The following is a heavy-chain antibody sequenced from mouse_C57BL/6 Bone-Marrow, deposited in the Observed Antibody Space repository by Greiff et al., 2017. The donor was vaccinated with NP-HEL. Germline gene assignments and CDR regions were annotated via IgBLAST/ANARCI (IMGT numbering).Heavy chain of an antibody. J-gene: IGHJ4*01. D-gene: IGHD1-1*01. CDR1: GYTFTDYN. V-gene: IGHV1-18*01. Sequence: EVKLVESGPELVKPGASVKIPCKASGYTFTDYNMDWVKQSHGKSLEWIGDINPNNGGTIYNQKFKGKATLTVDKSSSTAYMELRSLTSEDTAVYYCARSGDYGSSDAMDYWGQGTSVTVSS. CDR2: INPNNGGT. CDR3: ARSGDYGSSDAMDY.